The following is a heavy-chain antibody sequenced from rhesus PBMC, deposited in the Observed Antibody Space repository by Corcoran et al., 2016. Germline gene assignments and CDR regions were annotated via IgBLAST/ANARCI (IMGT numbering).Heavy chain of an antibody. CDR3: ASPPRLGGLDS. D-gene: IGHD2-21*01. V-gene: IGHV4-80*01. CDR1: GGYFSSYW. Sequence: QVQLQESGPGLVKPSETLSLTCADSGGYFSSYWWSWIRQPPGKGLEWIGEIYGSSGSTNYNPSLKNQVTISKAASKNESSLKLSSVTAADTAVYYCASPPRLGGLDSWGQGVVVTVSS. CDR2: IYGSSGST. J-gene: IGHJ6*01.